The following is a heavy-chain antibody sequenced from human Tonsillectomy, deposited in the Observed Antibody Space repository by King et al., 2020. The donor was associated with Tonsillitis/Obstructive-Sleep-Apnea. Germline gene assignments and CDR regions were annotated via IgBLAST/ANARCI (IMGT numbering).Heavy chain of an antibody. J-gene: IGHJ6*03. CDR1: GGSISSYY. CDR2: IFYSGST. CDR3: ARDHCSSTSCYGNYYYMDV. D-gene: IGHD2-2*01. Sequence: QLQLQESGPGLVKPSETLSLTCTVSGGSISSYYWSWIRQPPGKGLEWIGYIFYSGSTNYNPSLQSRVTISVYTSKNQFSLKLSSVTAADTAVYYCARDHCSSTSCYGNYYYMDVWGKGTTVTVSS. V-gene: IGHV4-59*01.